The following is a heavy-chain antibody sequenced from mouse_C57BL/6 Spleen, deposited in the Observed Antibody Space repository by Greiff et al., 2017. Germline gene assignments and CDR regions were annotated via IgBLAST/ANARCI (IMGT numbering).Heavy chain of an antibody. Sequence: EVNVVESGGGLVQPKGSLKLSCAASGFSFNTYAMNWVRQAPGKGLEWVARIRSKSNNYATYYADSVKDRFTISRDDSESMLYLQMNNLKTEDTAMYYCAEESPYYGSSFAYWGQGTLVTVAA. J-gene: IGHJ3*01. CDR1: GFSFNTYA. CDR3: AEESPYYGSSFAY. V-gene: IGHV10-1*01. CDR2: IRSKSNNYAT. D-gene: IGHD1-1*01.